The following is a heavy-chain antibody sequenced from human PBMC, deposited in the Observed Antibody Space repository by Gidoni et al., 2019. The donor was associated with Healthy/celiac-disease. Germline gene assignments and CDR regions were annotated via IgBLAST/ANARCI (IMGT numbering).Heavy chain of an antibody. V-gene: IGHV3-7*03. D-gene: IGHD3-10*01. CDR3: ATDSRDYYGSGSRTDY. CDR1: GFTFSSYW. CDR2: IKQDGSEK. J-gene: IGHJ4*02. Sequence: EVQLVESGGGLVQPGGSLRLSCAASGFTFSSYWMSWVRQAPGKGLEWVANIKQDGSEKYYVDSVKGRFTISRDNAKNSLYLQMNSLRAEDTAVYYCATDSRDYYGSGSRTDYWGQGTLVTVSS.